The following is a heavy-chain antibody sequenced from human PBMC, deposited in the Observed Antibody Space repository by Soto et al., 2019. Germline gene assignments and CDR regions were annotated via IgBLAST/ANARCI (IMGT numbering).Heavy chain of an antibody. J-gene: IGHJ5*01. CDR3: ARLAPWVPHYSDSSPSNLENRFDP. Sequence: NPSETLSLTFAVSGYSISSGYYWGWLRQPPGKGLEWIGSIYHGGSTYYNPSLNSRVTLSIDMTNNHVSLILNSATAAHTAVYYSARLAPWVPHYSDSSPSNLENRFDPWGPGTLVTVSS. D-gene: IGHD3-22*01. CDR1: GYSISSGYY. CDR2: IYHGGST. V-gene: IGHV4-38-2*01.